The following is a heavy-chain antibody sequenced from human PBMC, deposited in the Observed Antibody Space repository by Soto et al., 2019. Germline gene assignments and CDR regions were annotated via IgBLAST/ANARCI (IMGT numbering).Heavy chain of an antibody. J-gene: IGHJ6*03. Sequence: GGSLRLSCEASGFNVSSNYMSWVRQAQGKGLEWVSVIYSGGSTYYADSVKGRFTISRHNSKNTLYLQMNSLRAEDKAVYYCARASPPMELYYYYYYMDVWGKGTTVTVSS. CDR2: IYSGGST. D-gene: IGHD1-26*01. V-gene: IGHV3-53*04. CDR3: ARASPPMELYYYYYYMDV. CDR1: GFNVSSNY.